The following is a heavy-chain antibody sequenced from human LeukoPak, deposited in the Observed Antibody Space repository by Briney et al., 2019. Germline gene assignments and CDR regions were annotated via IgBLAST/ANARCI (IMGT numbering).Heavy chain of an antibody. CDR3: AKDGYCDSTSCQFDF. V-gene: IGHV3-23*01. CDR1: GLTFSTST. J-gene: IGHJ4*02. Sequence: PGGALRPSCAASGLTFSTSTFSWVRQAPGKGLEWVSAIDGGGTTYYADSAKGRFAISRDNSKNTLSLHMASLTAEDTAIYFCAKDGYCDSTSCQFDFWGQGTLITVSS. CDR2: IDGGGTT. D-gene: IGHD2-2*03.